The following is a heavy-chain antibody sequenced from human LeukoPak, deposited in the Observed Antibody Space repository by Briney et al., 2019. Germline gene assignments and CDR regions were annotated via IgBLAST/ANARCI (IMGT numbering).Heavy chain of an antibody. D-gene: IGHD3-10*01. J-gene: IGHJ3*02. Sequence: GGSLRLSCAASGFTFSSYAMSWVRQAPGKGLEWGSAISGSGGSTYYADSVKGRFTISRDNSKNTLYLQMNSLRAEDTAVYYCAKDLCGSGSYCAFDIWGQGTMVTVSS. CDR1: GFTFSSYA. CDR3: AKDLCGSGSYCAFDI. CDR2: ISGSGGST. V-gene: IGHV3-23*01.